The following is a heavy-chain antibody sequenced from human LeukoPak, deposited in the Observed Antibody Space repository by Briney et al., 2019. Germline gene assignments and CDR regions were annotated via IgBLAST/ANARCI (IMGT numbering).Heavy chain of an antibody. D-gene: IGHD3-10*01. CDR3: ARSPIYYYGSGSYYFNWFDP. CDR1: GYSFTSYW. CDR2: IYPGDSDT. V-gene: IGHV5-51*01. Sequence: GGSLKISCKGSGYSFTSYWIGWVRQMPGKGLEWMGIIYPGDSDTRYSPSFQGQVTISADKSISTAYLQWSSLKASDTAMYYCARSPIYYYGSGSYYFNWFDPWGQGTLVTVSS. J-gene: IGHJ5*02.